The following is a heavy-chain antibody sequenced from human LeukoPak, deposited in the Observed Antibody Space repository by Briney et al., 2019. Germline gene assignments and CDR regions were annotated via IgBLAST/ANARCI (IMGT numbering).Heavy chain of an antibody. Sequence: SETLSLTCTVSGGSISSYYWSWIRHPPGKGLESIGYIYYSGSTNYNPSLKSRVTISVDTSKNQFSLKLSSVTAADTAVYYCAGLYCSGGSCSFDYWGQGTLVTVSS. CDR1: GGSISSYY. CDR2: IYYSGST. D-gene: IGHD2-15*01. J-gene: IGHJ4*02. CDR3: AGLYCSGGSCSFDY. V-gene: IGHV4-59*01.